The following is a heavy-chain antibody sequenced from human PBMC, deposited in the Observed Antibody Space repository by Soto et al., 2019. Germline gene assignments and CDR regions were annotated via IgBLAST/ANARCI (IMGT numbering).Heavy chain of an antibody. J-gene: IGHJ4*02. CDR2: IWYDGSNK. Sequence: QVQLVESGGGVVQPGRSLRLSCAASGFTFSSYGMHWVRQAPGKGLEWVAVIWYDGSNKYYADSVKGRFTISRDNSKNTLYLQMNSLRAEDTAVYYCARGGRWLVQRPPDYWGQGTLVTVSS. V-gene: IGHV3-33*01. D-gene: IGHD6-19*01. CDR3: ARGGRWLVQRPPDY. CDR1: GFTFSSYG.